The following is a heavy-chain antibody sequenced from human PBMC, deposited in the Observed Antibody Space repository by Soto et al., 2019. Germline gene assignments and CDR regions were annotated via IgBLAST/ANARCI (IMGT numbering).Heavy chain of an antibody. CDR3: SKSYYDFWSGYSQYYYYYMDV. V-gene: IGHV3-23*01. CDR2: ISGSGGST. Sequence: GGSLRLSCAASGFTFSSYAMSWVRQAPGKGLEWVSAISGSGGSTYYADSVKGRFPISRNNSKNTLYLQMNSLRAEDTAVYYCSKSYYDFWSGYSQYYYYYMDVWGKGTTVTVSS. D-gene: IGHD3-3*01. CDR1: GFTFSSYA. J-gene: IGHJ6*03.